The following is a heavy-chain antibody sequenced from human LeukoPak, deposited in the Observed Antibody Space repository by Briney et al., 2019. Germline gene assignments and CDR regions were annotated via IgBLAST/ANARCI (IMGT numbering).Heavy chain of an antibody. CDR1: GFTFSSYA. Sequence: PGGSLRLSCAASGFTFSSYAMSWVRQAPGKGLEWVSAISGSGGSTYYADSVKGRFTISRDNAKNSLYLQMNSLRAEDTAVYYCARIAVAGLVLEYWGQGTLVTVSS. CDR3: ARIAVAGLVLEY. V-gene: IGHV3-23*01. CDR2: ISGSGGST. D-gene: IGHD6-19*01. J-gene: IGHJ4*02.